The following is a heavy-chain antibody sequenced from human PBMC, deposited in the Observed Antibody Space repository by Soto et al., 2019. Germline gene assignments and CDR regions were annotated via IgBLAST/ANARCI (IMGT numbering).Heavy chain of an antibody. D-gene: IGHD1-26*01. CDR1: GYSFTSLD. V-gene: IGHV1-8*02. J-gene: IGHJ4*02. CDR2: MQPSTGGT. CDR3: ARGVSAGVDY. Sequence: GASVNVSCKASGYSFTSLDINRVRQTAGQGLEWMGWMQPSTGGTGYAQKFQGRVTMTRDTSINTAYMELTTLTSDDTAFYYCARGVSAGVDYWGQGTLVTVSS.